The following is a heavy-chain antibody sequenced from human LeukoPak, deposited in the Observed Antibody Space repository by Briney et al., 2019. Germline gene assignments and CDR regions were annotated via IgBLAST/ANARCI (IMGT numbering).Heavy chain of an antibody. Sequence: GGSLRVSCSASGFTFSSYAMHWVRQAPGKGLEYVSAISSNGGSTYYADSVKGRFTISRDNSKNTLYLQMSSLRAEDTAVYYCVKGKSGGSWYYFDYWGQGTLVTVSS. CDR1: GFTFSSYA. J-gene: IGHJ4*02. D-gene: IGHD2-15*01. CDR2: ISSNGGST. V-gene: IGHV3-64D*06. CDR3: VKGKSGGSWYYFDY.